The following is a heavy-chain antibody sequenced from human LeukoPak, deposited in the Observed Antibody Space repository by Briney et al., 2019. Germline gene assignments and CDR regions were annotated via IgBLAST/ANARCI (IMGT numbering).Heavy chain of an antibody. CDR2: INHSGST. D-gene: IGHD3-10*01. J-gene: IGHJ6*02. V-gene: IGHV4-34*01. CDR1: GGSFSGYY. CDR3: ARVGGTNYYYYGMDV. Sequence: SETLSLTCAVYGGSFSGYYWSWIRQPPGEGLEWIGEINHSGSTNYNPSLKSRVTISVDTSKNQFSLKLSSVTAADMAVYYCARVGGTNYYYYGMDVWGQGTTVTVSS.